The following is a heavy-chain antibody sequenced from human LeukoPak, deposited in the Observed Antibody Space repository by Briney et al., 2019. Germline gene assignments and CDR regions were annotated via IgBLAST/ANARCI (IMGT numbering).Heavy chain of an antibody. CDR3: AKDPAYSSSPNWFDP. V-gene: IGHV3-23*01. J-gene: IGHJ5*02. Sequence: PGGSLRLSCAASGFTFSSYAMSWVRQAPGKGLERVSAIGGSGGNTYYADSVKGRFTISRDNSKNTLYLQMNSLRAEDTALYYCAKDPAYSSSPNWFDPWGQGTLVTVSS. D-gene: IGHD6-6*01. CDR2: IGGSGGNT. CDR1: GFTFSSYA.